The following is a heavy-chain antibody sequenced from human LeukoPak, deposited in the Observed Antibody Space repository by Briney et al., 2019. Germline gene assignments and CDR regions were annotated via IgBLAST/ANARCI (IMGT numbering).Heavy chain of an antibody. CDR1: GFTLSSYW. D-gene: IGHD3-10*01. CDR3: ATPRGFGYYFDY. V-gene: IGHV3-7*01. J-gene: IGHJ4*01. Sequence: PGGSLRLSCAASGFTLSSYWMSWVRQAPGKGLEWVANIKQDGSEKYYVDSVKGRFTISRDNAKNSLYLQMNSLRAEDTAVYYCATPRGFGYYFDYWSHGTLLTVSS. CDR2: IKQDGSEK.